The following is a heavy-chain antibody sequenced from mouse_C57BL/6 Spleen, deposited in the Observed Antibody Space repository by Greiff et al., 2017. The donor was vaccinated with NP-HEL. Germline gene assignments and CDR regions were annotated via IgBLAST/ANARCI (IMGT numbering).Heavy chain of an antibody. V-gene: IGHV5-9-1*02. CDR1: GFTFSSYA. J-gene: IGHJ2*01. CDR3: TRGIYYDYDLYYFGY. CDR2: ISRGGDYT. D-gene: IGHD2-4*01. Sequence: EVMLVESGEGLVKPGGSLKLSCAASGFTFSSYAMSWVRQTPEKRLEWVGYISRGGDYTYYADTVKGRFTISRDKTSNTLYLQISSLKSEDKAMSYCTRGIYYDYDLYYFGYRGQGTTLTVSS.